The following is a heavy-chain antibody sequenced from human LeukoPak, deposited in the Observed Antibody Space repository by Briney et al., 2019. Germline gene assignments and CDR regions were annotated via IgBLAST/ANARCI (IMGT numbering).Heavy chain of an antibody. CDR2: ISGSGAYT. D-gene: IGHD4-17*01. CDR3: AKDIGPDYGDYLDY. Sequence: GGSLRLSCAAPGFTFSSYAMAWVRQAPGKGLEWVSAISGSGAYTYYADSVKGGFAISRDSSKNMLYLQMNSLRAEDTDIYYCAKDIGPDYGDYLDYWGQGTLVTVSS. V-gene: IGHV3-23*01. J-gene: IGHJ4*02. CDR1: GFTFSSYA.